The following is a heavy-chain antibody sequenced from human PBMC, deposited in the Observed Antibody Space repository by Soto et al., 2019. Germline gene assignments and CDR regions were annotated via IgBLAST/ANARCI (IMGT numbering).Heavy chain of an antibody. CDR3: ARDALPPPLYTAMVNWFDA. Sequence: ASVKVSCKASGYTFTSYCISWVRHAPRQGLEWMGWISAYNGNTNYAQKLQGRVTMTTDTSTSTAYMELRSLRSDDTAVYYCARDALPPPLYTAMVNWFDAWGQGTLVTVSS. V-gene: IGHV1-18*01. CDR1: GYTFTSYC. CDR2: ISAYNGNT. D-gene: IGHD5-18*01. J-gene: IGHJ5*02.